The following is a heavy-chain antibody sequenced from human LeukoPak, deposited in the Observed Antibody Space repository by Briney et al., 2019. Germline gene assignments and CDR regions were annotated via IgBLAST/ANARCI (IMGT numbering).Heavy chain of an antibody. D-gene: IGHD3/OR15-3a*01. CDR2: INSDGSST. Sequence: PGGSLRLSCAASGFTLSNYWMHWVRQGPGKGLVWVSRINSDGSSTNYADSVKGRFTISRDNAKNTLYLEMNSLRADDTAVYYCARAHSYYYFEAVDLYYYMDVWGKGTTVTVSS. CDR1: GFTLSNYW. J-gene: IGHJ6*03. CDR3: ARAHSYYYFEAVDLYYYMDV. V-gene: IGHV3-74*01.